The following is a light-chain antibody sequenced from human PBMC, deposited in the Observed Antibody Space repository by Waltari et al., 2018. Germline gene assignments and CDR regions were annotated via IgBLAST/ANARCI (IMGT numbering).Light chain of an antibody. CDR1: SIDVGSYDL. V-gene: IGLV2-23*02. Sequence: QSALTQPASVSGSPGQPITTPCTGTSIDVGSYDLVSWYQQHPGKAPKPIIYEVNERPSGVSNRFSGSKSGNTASLTISGLQAEDEADYYCCSYAGVDTFYVFGTGTKVTVL. CDR3: CSYAGVDTFYV. J-gene: IGLJ1*01. CDR2: EVN.